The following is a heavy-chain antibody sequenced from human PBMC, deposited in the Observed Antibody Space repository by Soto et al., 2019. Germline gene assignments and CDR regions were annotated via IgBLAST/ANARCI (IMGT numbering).Heavy chain of an antibody. V-gene: IGHV4-59*01. J-gene: IGHJ6*02. CDR1: AGSISSYY. CDR2: IYNSGST. Sequence: QVQLQESGPGLVKASETLSLTCTVSAGSISSYYWGWIRQSPGKGLEWIGDIYNSGSTNYNPSLKSRLTMSVDTSKNQFSLKLRSVTAADTAVYYCARIIRTLAWDGVDVWGQGTRVTV. CDR3: ARIIRTLAWDGVDV. D-gene: IGHD3-10*01.